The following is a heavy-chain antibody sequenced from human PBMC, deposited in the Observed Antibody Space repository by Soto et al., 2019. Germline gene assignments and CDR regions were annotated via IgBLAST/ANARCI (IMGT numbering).Heavy chain of an antibody. CDR1: GGSISSSNW. CDR2: IYHSGST. V-gene: IGHV4-4*02. CDR3: ARGIAARLSHYGRYGMDV. J-gene: IGHJ6*02. Sequence: QVQLQESGPGLVKPSGTLSLTCAVSGGSISSSNWWSWVRQPPGKGLEWIGEIYHSGSTNYNPSLKTRGTISVDKSKNQSSLKLSSVTAADTAVYYCARGIAARLSHYGRYGMDVWGQGTTVTVSS. D-gene: IGHD6-6*01.